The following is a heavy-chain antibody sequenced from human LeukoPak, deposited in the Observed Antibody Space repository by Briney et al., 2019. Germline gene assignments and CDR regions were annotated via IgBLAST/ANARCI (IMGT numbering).Heavy chain of an antibody. Sequence: SETLSLTCTVSGGSISSYYWSWLRQPPGKGLEWIGYIYYSGSTNYNPSLKSRVTISVDTSKNQFSLKLSSVTAADTAVYYCTAAAGSLVDYWGQGTLVTVSS. D-gene: IGHD6-13*01. J-gene: IGHJ4*02. CDR3: TAAAGSLVDY. CDR2: IYYSGST. V-gene: IGHV4-59*08. CDR1: GGSISSYY.